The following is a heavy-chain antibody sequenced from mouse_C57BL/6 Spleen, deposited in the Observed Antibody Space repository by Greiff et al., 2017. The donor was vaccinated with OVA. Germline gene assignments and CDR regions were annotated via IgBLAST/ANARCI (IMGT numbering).Heavy chain of an antibody. CDR2: ISYSGST. CDR1: GYSITSGYD. D-gene: IGHD1-1*01. V-gene: IGHV3-1*01. J-gene: IGHJ3*01. CDR3: ARGDYGSSSFFAY. Sequence: VQLQQSGPGMVKPSQSLSLTCTVTGYSITSGYDWHWIRHFPGNKLEWMGYISYSGSTNYNPSLKSRISITHDTSKNHFFLKLNSVTTEDTATYYGARGDYGSSSFFAYWGQGTLVTVSA.